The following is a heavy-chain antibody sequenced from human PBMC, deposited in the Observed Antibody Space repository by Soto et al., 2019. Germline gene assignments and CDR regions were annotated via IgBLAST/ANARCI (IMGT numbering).Heavy chain of an antibody. V-gene: IGHV3-30*18. CDR1: ELSVKIYG. CDR2: ISFDGMIK. Sequence: GCSLRLSCAASELSVKIYGMHGVRKAPDKGLEWVAVISFDGMIKYYAESVKGRFTISRDNFKNTVYLQMDSLRAEDTAMYYCAKDLNMKVVSPPGWFEPWGQGTRVTVPS. J-gene: IGHJ5*02. CDR3: AKDLNMKVVSPPGWFEP. D-gene: IGHD3-22*01.